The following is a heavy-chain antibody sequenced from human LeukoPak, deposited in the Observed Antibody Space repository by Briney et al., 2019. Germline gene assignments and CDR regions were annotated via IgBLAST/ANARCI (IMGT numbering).Heavy chain of an antibody. Sequence: SGPTLVKPTQTLTLTCTFSGFSLSTSGVGVGWILQPPGKAVDWLALIYWDDDKRYSPSLKSRLTITKDTSKNQVVLTMTNMDPVDTSTYYCAHIPGGITMIAYPAYWGQGTLVTVSS. CDR2: IYWDDDK. D-gene: IGHD3-22*01. CDR3: AHIPGGITMIAYPAY. V-gene: IGHV2-5*02. J-gene: IGHJ4*02. CDR1: GFSLSTSGVG.